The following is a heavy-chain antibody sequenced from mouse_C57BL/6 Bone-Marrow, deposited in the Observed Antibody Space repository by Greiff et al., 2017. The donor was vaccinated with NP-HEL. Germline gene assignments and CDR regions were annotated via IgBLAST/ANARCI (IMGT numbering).Heavy chain of an antibody. J-gene: IGHJ2*01. Sequence: VQLQQSGAELVRPGASVTLSCKASGYKFTDYEMHWVKQTPVHGLEWIGAIDPETGGTAYNQKFKGKAILTADKSSSTAYMELRSLTSEDSAVYYCTRRGYGYDYFDYWGQGTTLTVSS. CDR1: GYKFTDYE. CDR2: IDPETGGT. V-gene: IGHV1-15*01. CDR3: TRRGYGYDYFDY. D-gene: IGHD2-2*01.